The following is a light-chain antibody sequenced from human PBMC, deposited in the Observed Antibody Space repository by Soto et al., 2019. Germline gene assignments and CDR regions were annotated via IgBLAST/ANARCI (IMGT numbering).Light chain of an antibody. Sequence: DIQMTQSPSSLSASIGDRVSFTCQASQDISKFLNWYQHKPGQAPSLLIYDASKSQFGVPSRFSGSGSGTDCTFTMSSLQPEDNATYYCQQYENRPYTFGPGTKVAVK. CDR3: QQYENRPYT. V-gene: IGKV1-33*01. J-gene: IGKJ3*01. CDR1: QDISKF. CDR2: DAS.